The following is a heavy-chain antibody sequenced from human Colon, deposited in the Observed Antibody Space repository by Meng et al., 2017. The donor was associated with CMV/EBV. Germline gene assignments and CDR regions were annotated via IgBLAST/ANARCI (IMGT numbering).Heavy chain of an antibody. CDR1: GYTFSTFG. CDR3: ARGVTGTPRAFDY. CDR2: IRTYNGDT. Sequence: ASVKVSCKASGYTFSTFGISWVRQAPGQGPEWMGWIRTYNGDTNYAQNFQGRLTMTTDISTSTAYMELTSLRSNDTAVYYCARGVTGTPRAFDYWGQGTLVTVSS. J-gene: IGHJ4*02. V-gene: IGHV1-18*01. D-gene: IGHD1-7*01.